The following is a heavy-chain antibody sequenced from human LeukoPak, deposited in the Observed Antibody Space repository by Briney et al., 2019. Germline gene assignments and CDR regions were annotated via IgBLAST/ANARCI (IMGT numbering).Heavy chain of an antibody. Sequence: TSETLSLTCAVSGGSISSGGYSWSWIRQPPGKGLEWIGYIYHSGSTYYNPSLKSRVTISVDRSKNQFSLKLSSVTAADTAVYYCARVNPKYCSGGSCPHFDYWGQGTLVTVS. CDR2: IYHSGST. CDR1: GGSISSGGYS. V-gene: IGHV4-30-2*01. J-gene: IGHJ4*02. D-gene: IGHD2-15*01. CDR3: ARVNPKYCSGGSCPHFDY.